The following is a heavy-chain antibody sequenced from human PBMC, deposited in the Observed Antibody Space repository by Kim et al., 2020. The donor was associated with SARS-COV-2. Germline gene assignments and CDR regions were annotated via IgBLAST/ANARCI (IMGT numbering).Heavy chain of an antibody. CDR1: GFTFTDNW. Sequence: GGSLRLSCAASGFTFTDNWMTWVRHARGKGLEWVANIKQDGTEKYYVDSVKGRFTVSRDNAKKSLYLQMNSLRVEDTAMYYCARGRGLDSWGQGTLVTVSS. CDR2: IKQDGTEK. CDR3: ARGRGLDS. D-gene: IGHD3-16*01. V-gene: IGHV3-7*01. J-gene: IGHJ4*02.